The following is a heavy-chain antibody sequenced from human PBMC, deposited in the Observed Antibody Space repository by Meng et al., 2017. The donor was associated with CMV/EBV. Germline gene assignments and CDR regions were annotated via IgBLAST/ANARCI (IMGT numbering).Heavy chain of an antibody. CDR1: GYTFTGYY. D-gene: IGHD7-27*01. V-gene: IGHV1-2*02. J-gene: IGHJ3*02. CDR3: ARDLGDLDYWGPDAFDI. CDR2: INPNSGGT. Sequence: GESLKISCKASGYTFTGYYMHWVRQAPGQGLEWMGWINPNSGGTNYAQKFQGRVTMTRDTSISTAYMELSRLRSDDTAVYYCARDLGDLDYWGPDAFDIWGQGTMVTVSS.